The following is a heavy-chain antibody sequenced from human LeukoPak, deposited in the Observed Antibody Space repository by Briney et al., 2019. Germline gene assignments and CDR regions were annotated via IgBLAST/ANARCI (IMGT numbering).Heavy chain of an antibody. CDR1: GFTFSSYW. Sequence: GGSLRLSCAGSGFTFSSYWMSWVRQAPGKGLEWVSFITPNADRTSYADSVEGRFTISRDNPRNTLYMQMNSLRDEDTAVYYCAIMHGYYDGSGYWVQWGQGTLVTVSS. CDR2: ITPNADRT. CDR3: AIMHGYYDGSGYWVQ. J-gene: IGHJ1*01. D-gene: IGHD3-22*01. V-gene: IGHV3-23*01.